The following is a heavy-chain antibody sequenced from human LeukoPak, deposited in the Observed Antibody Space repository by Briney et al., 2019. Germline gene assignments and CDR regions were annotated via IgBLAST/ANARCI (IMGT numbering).Heavy chain of an antibody. CDR2: IKSKTEGETA. CDR1: GFTFTNAW. J-gene: IGHJ4*02. CDR3: TTVYCSSTSCAMNGNY. D-gene: IGHD2-2*01. Sequence: GGSLRLSCAASGFTFTNAWMSWVRQAPGKGLEWVGRIKSKTEGETADYAAPVKGRFTISRDDSKNTLYLHMNSLKTEDTAVYYCTTVYCSSTSCAMNGNYWGQGTLVTVSS. V-gene: IGHV3-15*01.